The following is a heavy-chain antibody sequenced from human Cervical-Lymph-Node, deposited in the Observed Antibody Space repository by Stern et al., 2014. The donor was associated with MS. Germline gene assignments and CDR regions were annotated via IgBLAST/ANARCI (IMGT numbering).Heavy chain of an antibody. CDR1: GFTLRNFA. Sequence: QLVQSGGGLVQPGGSLRLSCAGSGFTLRNFAMTWIRQAPGKGLEWVSGSGSDGGTHYAESVKGRFTISRDNSKNTLYLQMDRLTVEDTAVYFCGKDLHYWTADSWGQGTLVTVSS. CDR3: GKDLHYWTADS. J-gene: IGHJ4*02. D-gene: IGHD1-1*01. CDR2: SGSDGGT. V-gene: IGHV3-23*04.